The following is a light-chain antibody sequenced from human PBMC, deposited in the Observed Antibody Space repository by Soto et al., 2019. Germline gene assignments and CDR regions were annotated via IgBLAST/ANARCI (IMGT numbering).Light chain of an antibody. CDR2: DDN. Sequence: QSVSESPGKTVTISCTRSSGSIASNYVQWYQQRPGSSPTTVIYDDNQRPSGVPDRFSGSIDSSSNSASLTISGLKTEDEADYYCQSYDSSNPVVFGGGTKLTVL. V-gene: IGLV6-57*01. J-gene: IGLJ2*01. CDR1: SGSIASNY. CDR3: QSYDSSNPVV.